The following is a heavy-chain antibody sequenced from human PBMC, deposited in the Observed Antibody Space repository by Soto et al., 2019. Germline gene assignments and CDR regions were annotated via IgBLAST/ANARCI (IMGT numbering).Heavy chain of an antibody. J-gene: IGHJ6*02. CDR2: ISGSGGST. CDR1: GFTFYNYD. V-gene: IGHV3-23*01. D-gene: IGHD3-10*01. Sequence: EVQLLESGGAVVQPGGSLRLSCAASGFTFYNYDMSWVRQAPGKGLEWVSTISGSGGSTYYADSVKGRFTISRDNSKNTVYLQMSSLRAEDTALYYSAKRMVPEGGAFYFYGMDVWGQGNTVTVSS. CDR3: AKRMVPEGGAFYFYGMDV.